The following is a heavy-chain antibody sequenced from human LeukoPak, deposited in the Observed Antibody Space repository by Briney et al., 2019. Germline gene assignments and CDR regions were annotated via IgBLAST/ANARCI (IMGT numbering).Heavy chain of an antibody. D-gene: IGHD3-22*01. CDR3: ARDKVYYYDSSGYSYYWYFDL. CDR1: GFTFSSYS. CDR2: ISSSSSYI. J-gene: IGHJ2*01. V-gene: IGHV3-21*01. Sequence: GGSLRLSCAASGFTFSSYSLDWVRQAPGKGLEWVSSISSSSSYIYYADSVKGRFTISRDNSKNTLYLQMNSLRAEDTAVYYCARDKVYYYDSSGYSYYWYFDLWGRGTLVTVSS.